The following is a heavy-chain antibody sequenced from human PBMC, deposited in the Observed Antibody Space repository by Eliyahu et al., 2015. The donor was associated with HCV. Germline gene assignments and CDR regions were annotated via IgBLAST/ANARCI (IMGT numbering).Heavy chain of an antibody. CDR2: ISGSGGST. V-gene: IGHV3-23*01. D-gene: IGHD3-22*01. CDR3: AKDRYDSSGYYGPYYFDY. CDR1: GFXFTRYA. Sequence: EVQLLESGGGLVQPGGSLRLSCXAXGFXFTRYAMSWVRQAPGKGLEWVSAISGSGGSTYYADSVKGRFTISRDNSKNTLYLQMNSLRAEDTAVYYCAKDRYDSSGYYGPYYFDYWGQGTLVTVSS. J-gene: IGHJ4*02.